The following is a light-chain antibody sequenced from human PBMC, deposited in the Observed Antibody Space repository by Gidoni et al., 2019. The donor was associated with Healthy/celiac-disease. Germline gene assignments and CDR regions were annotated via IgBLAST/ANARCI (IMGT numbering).Light chain of an antibody. J-gene: IGKJ1*01. CDR2: AAS. Sequence: DIQLTQSPSFLSASVGDRVTITCRASQGISSYLAWYQQKPGKAPKLLIYAASTLQSGVPSRFSGSGSGTEFTLTISSLQPEDFATYYCQQLISYHTWTFGQGTKVEIK. CDR1: QGISSY. V-gene: IGKV1-9*01. CDR3: QQLISYHTWT.